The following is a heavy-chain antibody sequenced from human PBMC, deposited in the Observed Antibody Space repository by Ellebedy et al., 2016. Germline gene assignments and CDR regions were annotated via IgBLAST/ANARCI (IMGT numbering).Heavy chain of an antibody. V-gene: IGHV4-39*01. J-gene: IGHJ4*02. CDR1: GGSISSSSYY. Sequence: SETLSLXCTLPGGSISSSSYYWGWIRQPPGKGLEWIGSIYYSGSTYYNPSLKSRVTISVDTSKNQFSLKMTSVTAADTAVYYCARGRGSYGSNLDYWGQGTLVTVSS. CDR3: ARGRGSYGSNLDY. CDR2: IYYSGST. D-gene: IGHD5-18*01.